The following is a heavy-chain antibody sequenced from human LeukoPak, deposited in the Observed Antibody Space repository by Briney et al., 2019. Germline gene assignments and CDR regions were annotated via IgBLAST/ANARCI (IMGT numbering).Heavy chain of an antibody. J-gene: IGHJ4*02. CDR3: ARDQYSYAHAAH. CDR2: ISSSSNYI. V-gene: IGHV3-21*01. D-gene: IGHD5-18*01. Sequence: GGSLRLSCAASGFTFSSYSMNWVRQAPGKGLEWVSSISSSSNYIYYAESVKGRFTISRDNAKNSLYLQMNSLRAEDTAVYYCARDQYSYAHAAHWGQGTLVTVSS. CDR1: GFTFSSYS.